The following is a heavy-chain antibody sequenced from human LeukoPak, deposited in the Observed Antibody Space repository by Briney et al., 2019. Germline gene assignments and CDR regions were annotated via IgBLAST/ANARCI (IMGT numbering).Heavy chain of an antibody. V-gene: IGHV4-30-2*01. CDR2: IYHSGST. Sequence: SETLSLTCTVSGGSISSGGYYWSWIRQPPGKGLEWIGYIYHSGSTYYNPSLKSRVTISVDRSKNQFSLKLSSVTAPDTAVYYCARATEVPGRYFDWLSHPSFDYWGQGTLVTVSS. J-gene: IGHJ4*02. CDR3: ARATEVPGRYFDWLSHPSFDY. D-gene: IGHD3-9*01. CDR1: GGSISSGGYY.